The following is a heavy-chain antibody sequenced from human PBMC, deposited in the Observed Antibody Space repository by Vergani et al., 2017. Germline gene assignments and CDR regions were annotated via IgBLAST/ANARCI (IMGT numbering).Heavy chain of an antibody. D-gene: IGHD1-14*01. CDR2: TWYDGNNK. CDR3: ARDLRLLYNRFDP. CDR1: GFTFNQYG. J-gene: IGHJ5*01. Sequence: QVQLVESGGGVVQPGRSLRLPCAASGFTFNQYGMHWVRQAPGKGLEWVAVTWYDGNNKQYADSVKGRFTFSRDNSKSTMYLQMNSLRDEDTGVYYCARDLRLLYNRFDPWGQGTLVTVSS. V-gene: IGHV3-33*01.